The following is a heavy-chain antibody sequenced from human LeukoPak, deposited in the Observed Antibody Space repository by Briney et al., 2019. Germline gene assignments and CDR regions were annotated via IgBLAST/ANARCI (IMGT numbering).Heavy chain of an antibody. CDR2: ISSSGSTI. CDR3: AREGGSRVVIYFDY. V-gene: IGHV3-48*03. Sequence: GGSLRLSCVASGFTFSSYEMNWVRQAPGKGLEWVSYISSSGSTIHYADSVKGRFTISRDNAKNSLYLLMNSLRAEDTAVYYCAREGGSRVVIYFDYWGQGTLVTVSS. D-gene: IGHD1-26*01. J-gene: IGHJ4*02. CDR1: GFTFSSYE.